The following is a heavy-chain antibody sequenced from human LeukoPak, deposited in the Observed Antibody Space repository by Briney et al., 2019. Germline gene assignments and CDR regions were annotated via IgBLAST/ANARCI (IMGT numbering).Heavy chain of an antibody. CDR1: GFTVGSNY. D-gene: IGHD5-24*01. V-gene: IGHV3-66*01. CDR2: IYSGGRT. CDR3: AKSGYNRFDY. J-gene: IGHJ4*02. Sequence: GGSLRLSCAASGFTVGSNYMSWVRQAPGKGLEWVSVIYSGGRTYYADSVKGRFTISRDNSKNTLYLQMNSLRAEDTAVYYCAKSGYNRFDYWGQGTLVTVSS.